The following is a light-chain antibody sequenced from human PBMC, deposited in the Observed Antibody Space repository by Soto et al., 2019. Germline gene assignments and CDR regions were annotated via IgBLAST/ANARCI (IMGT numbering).Light chain of an antibody. CDR3: QSYDMSLNNHV. CDR2: DNS. V-gene: IGLV1-40*01. Sequence: QSVLTQPPSVSGAPGQRVTISCTGSSSNIGAGYDVHWYQQLPGTAPKLLIYDNSNRPSGVPDRFSGSKSGTSASLAITGLQAEDEADYYCQSYDMSLNNHVFGTGTKV. CDR1: SSNIGAGYD. J-gene: IGLJ1*01.